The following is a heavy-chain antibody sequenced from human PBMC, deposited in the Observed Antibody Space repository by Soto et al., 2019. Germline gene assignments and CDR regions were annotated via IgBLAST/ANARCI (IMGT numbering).Heavy chain of an antibody. V-gene: IGHV1-18*01. CDR2: ISAYNGNT. CDR1: GYTFTSYG. J-gene: IGHJ3*02. D-gene: IGHD4-17*01. Sequence: ASVKVSCKASGYTFTSYGISWVRQAPGQGLEWMGWISAYNGNTNYAQKLQGRVAMTTDTSTSTAYMELRSLRSDDTAVYYCARDAPDDYGDYFDAFDIWGQGTMVTVSS. CDR3: ARDAPDDYGDYFDAFDI.